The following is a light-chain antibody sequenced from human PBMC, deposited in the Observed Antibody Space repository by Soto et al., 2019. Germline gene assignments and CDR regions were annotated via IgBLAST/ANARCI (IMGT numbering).Light chain of an antibody. CDR3: QHYNSYSEA. V-gene: IGKV3-15*01. CDR2: GAS. J-gene: IGKJ1*01. CDR1: QNVNSN. Sequence: EIVMTQSPATLSMSPGERATLSCRATQNVNSNLAWYQHRPGQAPRLLIYGASIRPTGIPARFSGSGSGTEFTLTIDSLQSEDFAVYYCQHYNSYSEAFGQGTKVELK.